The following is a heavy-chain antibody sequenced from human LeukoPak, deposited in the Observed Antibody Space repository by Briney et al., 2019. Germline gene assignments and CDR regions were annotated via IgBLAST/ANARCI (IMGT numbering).Heavy chain of an antibody. V-gene: IGHV1-2*02. D-gene: IGHD3-16*01. CDR1: GDSFSDYY. J-gene: IGHJ2*01. Sequence: GASVKVSCKASGDSFSDYYIHWVRQAPGQGPEWMGWINLNTGGTNYAQKFDGRFSTTRDTSINTAFMELSGLRFDDTAVYYCGSVRGILSYFDLWGRGTLVTVSS. CDR3: GSVRGILSYFDL. CDR2: INLNTGGT.